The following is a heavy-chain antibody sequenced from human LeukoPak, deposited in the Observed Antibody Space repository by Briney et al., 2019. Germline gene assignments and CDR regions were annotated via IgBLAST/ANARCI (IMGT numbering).Heavy chain of an antibody. J-gene: IGHJ4*02. V-gene: IGHV3-30-3*01. CDR2: ISYDGSNK. CDR3: ARNMVRGVYYFDY. D-gene: IGHD3-10*01. CDR1: GFTFSSYA. Sequence: PGRSLRLSCAASGFTFSSYAMHWVRQAPGKGLEWVAVISYDGSNKYYADSVKGRFTISRDNSKNTLYLQMNCLRAEDTAVYYCARNMVRGVYYFDYWGQGTLVTVSS.